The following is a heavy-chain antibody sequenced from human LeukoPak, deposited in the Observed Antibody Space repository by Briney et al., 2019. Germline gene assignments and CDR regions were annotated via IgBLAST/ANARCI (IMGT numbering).Heavy chain of an antibody. Sequence: GASVKVSCKASGYTFTGYYMHWVRQAPGQGLEWMGWINPNSGGTNYAQKFQGRVTMTRDTSISTAYMELSRLRSDDTAVYYCASNMYSSSWYYFDYWGQGTLVTVSS. CDR1: GYTFTGYY. CDR2: INPNSGGT. V-gene: IGHV1-2*02. D-gene: IGHD6-13*01. CDR3: ASNMYSSSWYYFDY. J-gene: IGHJ4*02.